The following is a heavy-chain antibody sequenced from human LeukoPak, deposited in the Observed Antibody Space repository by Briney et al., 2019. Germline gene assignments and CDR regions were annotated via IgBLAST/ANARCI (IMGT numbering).Heavy chain of an antibody. CDR3: ASSRRGGDCFDY. Sequence: PSETLSLTCTVSGGSISSYYWSWIRQPPGKGLEWIGYIYYSGSTNYNPSLKSRVTISVDTSKNQFSLKLSTVTAADTAVYYCASSRRGGDCFDYWGQGTLVTASS. CDR1: GGSISSYY. CDR2: IYYSGST. V-gene: IGHV4-59*01. D-gene: IGHD2-21*02. J-gene: IGHJ4*02.